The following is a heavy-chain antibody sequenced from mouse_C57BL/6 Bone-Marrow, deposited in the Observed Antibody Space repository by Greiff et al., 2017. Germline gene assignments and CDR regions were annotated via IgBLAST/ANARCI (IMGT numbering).Heavy chain of an antibody. CDR3: ARHYYGRAWFAY. CDR2: ISDGGSYT. D-gene: IGHD1-1*01. CDR1: GFTFSSYA. V-gene: IGHV5-4*03. J-gene: IGHJ3*01. Sequence: EVKLEESGGGLVKPGGSLKLSCAASGFTFSSYAMSWVRQTPEKRLEWVATISDGGSYTYYPDNVKGRFTISRDNAKNNLYLQMSHLKSEDTAMYYCARHYYGRAWFAYWGQGTLVTVSA.